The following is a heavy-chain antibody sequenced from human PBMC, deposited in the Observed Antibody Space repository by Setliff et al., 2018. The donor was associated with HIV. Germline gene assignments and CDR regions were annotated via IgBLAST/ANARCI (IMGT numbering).Heavy chain of an antibody. D-gene: IGHD3-10*01. Sequence: PSETLSLTCAVYGESFSGYFWSWIRQPPGKGLEWIGEINHSGSTNYNPSLKSRVSISVATSKNQFSLKLTSVTAADTAVYFCARGVRGSGTHMLRRLLYDYSFYYMDVWGIGTTVTVSS. CDR3: ARGVRGSGTHMLRRLLYDYSFYYMDV. CDR1: GESFSGYF. V-gene: IGHV4-34*01. J-gene: IGHJ6*03. CDR2: INHSGST.